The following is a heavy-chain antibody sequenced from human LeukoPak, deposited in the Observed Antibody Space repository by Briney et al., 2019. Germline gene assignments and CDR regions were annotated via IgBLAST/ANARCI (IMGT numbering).Heavy chain of an antibody. CDR2: IIPIFGTA. V-gene: IGHV1-69*01. D-gene: IGHD2-21*02. J-gene: IGHJ5*02. CDR3: ARGNAVVTALDWFDP. CDR1: GGTFSSYA. Sequence: SVKVSCKASGGTFSSYAISWVRQAPGQGLEWMGGIIPIFGTANYAQKFQGRVTITADESTSTAYMELSSLRSEDTAVYYCARGNAVVTALDWFDPWGQGTLVTVSS.